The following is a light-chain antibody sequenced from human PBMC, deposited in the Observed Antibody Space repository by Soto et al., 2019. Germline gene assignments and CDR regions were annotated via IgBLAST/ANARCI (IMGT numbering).Light chain of an antibody. J-gene: IGLJ1*01. CDR3: CTYAGSYTNYV. V-gene: IGLV2-11*01. CDR1: SSDVGGYKY. CDR2: DVS. Sequence: QSALTQPRSVSGSPGQSVTISCTGTSSDVGGYKYVSWYQQHPDKAPKLMIYDVSKRPSGVPDRFSGSKSGNTAFLTISRLQAEDEADYYCCTYAGSYTNYVFGTGTQLTVL.